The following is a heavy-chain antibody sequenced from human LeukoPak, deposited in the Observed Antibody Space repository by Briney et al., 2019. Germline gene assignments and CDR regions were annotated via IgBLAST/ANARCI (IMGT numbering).Heavy chain of an antibody. CDR1: GITFSRFW. D-gene: IGHD3-16*01. CDR3: TAGESY. J-gene: IGHJ4*02. Sequence: PGGSLRLSCAASGITFSRFWMHWVRQAPGKGLVWVSRINTDGSLTNYADSVKGRFTISRDNAKNTLYLQMNSLKTEDTAVYYCTAGESYWGQGTLVTVSS. V-gene: IGHV3-74*01. CDR2: INTDGSLT.